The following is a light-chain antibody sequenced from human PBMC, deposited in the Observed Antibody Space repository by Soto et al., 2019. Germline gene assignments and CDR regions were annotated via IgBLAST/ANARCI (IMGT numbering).Light chain of an antibody. J-gene: IGKJ5*01. CDR2: GAS. V-gene: IGKV3-20*01. CDR1: QSVGSSY. CDR3: QQYGSSPGIT. Sequence: EIVLTQSPGTLSLSPGERATLSCRASQSVGSSYLAWYQQKPGQAPRLLIYGASGRATGIPDRFGGSGSGTDFTLTITRLEPEDFAVYYCQQYGSSPGITFGQGTRLEIK.